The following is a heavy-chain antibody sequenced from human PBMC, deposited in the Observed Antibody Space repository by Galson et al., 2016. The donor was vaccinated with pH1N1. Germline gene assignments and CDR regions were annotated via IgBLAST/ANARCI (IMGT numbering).Heavy chain of an antibody. J-gene: IGHJ4*02. CDR1: GGSFSDYY. D-gene: IGHD3-10*01. V-gene: IGHV4-34*01. CDR3: ARKEMRGSYYFLGDY. Sequence: ETLSLTCAVYGGSFSDYYWSWIRQPPGKGLEWIGEINHSGSTTSNPSLKSRVTISVDASKNQVSLKLSSVTAADTAVYYCARKEMRGSYYFLGDYWGQGTLVTVSS. CDR2: INHSGST.